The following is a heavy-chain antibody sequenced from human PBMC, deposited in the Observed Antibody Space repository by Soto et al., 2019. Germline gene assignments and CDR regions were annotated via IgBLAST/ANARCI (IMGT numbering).Heavy chain of an antibody. D-gene: IGHD3-10*01. CDR2: SSALNGNT. CDR1: GYTFTHYG. V-gene: IGHV1-18*01. Sequence: QVQLVQSGAEVKKPGASVKVSCKASGYTFTHYGISWVRQAPGQGLAWMGWSSALNGNTKYVDNFQDRVTMTTDTSTNTSYMEVRSLRSDDTAIYYCARVYGSGSYIAFDFWGQGTMVTVSS. J-gene: IGHJ3*01. CDR3: ARVYGSGSYIAFDF.